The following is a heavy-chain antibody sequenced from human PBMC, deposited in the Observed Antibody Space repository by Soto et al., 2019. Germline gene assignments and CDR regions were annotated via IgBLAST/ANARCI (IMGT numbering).Heavy chain of an antibody. CDR3: AKDSGQWKAL. V-gene: IGHV3-23*01. Sequence: VGSLRLSCAASGFAFSSYAMSWVRQAPGKGLEWVSAISGSGGSTYYADSVKGRFTISRDNSKNTLYLQMNSLRAEDTAVYYCAKDSGQWKALWGQGTLVTVSS. J-gene: IGHJ4*02. D-gene: IGHD6-19*01. CDR2: ISGSGGST. CDR1: GFAFSSYA.